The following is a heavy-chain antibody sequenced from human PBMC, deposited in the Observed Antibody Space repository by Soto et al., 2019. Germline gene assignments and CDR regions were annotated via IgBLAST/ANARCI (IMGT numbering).Heavy chain of an antibody. V-gene: IGHV3-23*01. Sequence: GGSLRLSCAASGFTFSSYAMSWVRQAPGKGLEWVSAISGSGGSTYYADSVKGRFTVSRDNSKNTLYLQMNSLRAEDTALYYCARVYGYCSSTSCYGPFDYWGRGTLVTVSS. CDR3: ARVYGYCSSTSCYGPFDY. CDR1: GFTFSSYA. J-gene: IGHJ4*02. CDR2: ISGSGGST. D-gene: IGHD2-2*03.